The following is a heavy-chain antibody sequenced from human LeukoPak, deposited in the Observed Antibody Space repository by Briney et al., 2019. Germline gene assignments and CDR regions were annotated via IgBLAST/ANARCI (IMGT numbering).Heavy chain of an antibody. CDR2: ITHSGSS. J-gene: IGHJ6*03. CDR1: GGSPSGYY. Sequence: PPESLSPTCAVYGGSPSGYYSGCIRHPPGEGLEWVGEITHSGSSNNNPSVKSPLTIAVDATKNQYSPKLSSVTAADTAVYYCAGGDIVATTPRYGWYYMDVWGKGTTVTVSS. V-gene: IGHV4-34*01. CDR3: AGGDIVATTPRYGWYYMDV. D-gene: IGHD5-12*01.